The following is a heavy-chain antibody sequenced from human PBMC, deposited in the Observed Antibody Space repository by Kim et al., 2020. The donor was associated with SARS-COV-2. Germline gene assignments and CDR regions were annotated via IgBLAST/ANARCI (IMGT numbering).Heavy chain of an antibody. J-gene: IGHJ5*02. CDR2: IYSGGST. CDR1: GFTVSSNY. D-gene: IGHD6-19*01. Sequence: GGSLRLSCAVSGFTVSSNYMSWVRQAPGKGLEWVSVIYSGGSTYYADSVKGRFTISRDNSKNTLYLQMNSLRAEDTAVYYCARERAPGAGWFDPWGQGTLVTVSS. CDR3: ARERAPGAGWFDP. V-gene: IGHV3-66*01.